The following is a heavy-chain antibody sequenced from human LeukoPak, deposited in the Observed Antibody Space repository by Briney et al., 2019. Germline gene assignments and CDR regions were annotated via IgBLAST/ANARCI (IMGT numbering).Heavy chain of an antibody. CDR2: ISGSGGST. Sequence: GGSLRLSCAASGFTFSSFAMNWVRQAPGKGLEWVSAISGSGGSTYSADSVKGRFTISRDISKNTLYLQMNSLRAEDTAVYYCAKDREDSSGYSDYWGQGTLVTVSS. CDR1: GFTFSSFA. D-gene: IGHD3-22*01. J-gene: IGHJ4*02. V-gene: IGHV3-23*01. CDR3: AKDREDSSGYSDY.